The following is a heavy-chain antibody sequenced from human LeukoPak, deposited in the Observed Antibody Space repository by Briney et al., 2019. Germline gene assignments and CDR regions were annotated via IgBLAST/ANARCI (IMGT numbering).Heavy chain of an antibody. CDR1: GFTFSCYE. J-gene: IGHJ3*02. CDR3: ARELPPFLGNDAFDI. CDR2: ISSSSSTI. D-gene: IGHD3-3*01. V-gene: IGHV3-48*03. Sequence: GGSLRLSCAASGFTFSCYEMNWVRQAPGKGLEWISYISSSSSTIYYADSVKGRFTISKDYAKNSLYLQMNSLRAEDTTVYYCARELPPFLGNDAFDIWGQGTMVTVSS.